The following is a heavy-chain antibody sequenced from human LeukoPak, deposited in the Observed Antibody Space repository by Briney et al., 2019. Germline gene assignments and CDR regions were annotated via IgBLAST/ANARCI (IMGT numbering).Heavy chain of an antibody. D-gene: IGHD5-18*01. CDR3: ARRGEAMDPFDY. CDR2: IYPGDSDT. J-gene: IGHJ4*02. V-gene: IGHV5-51*01. Sequence: GASLQISCKDSGYSFTSYWIGWVRPMPGKGLEWMGIIYPGDSDTRYSPSFQGQVTISADKSINTAYLQWSSLKASDTAIYYCARRGEAMDPFDYWGQGTLVTVSS. CDR1: GYSFTSYW.